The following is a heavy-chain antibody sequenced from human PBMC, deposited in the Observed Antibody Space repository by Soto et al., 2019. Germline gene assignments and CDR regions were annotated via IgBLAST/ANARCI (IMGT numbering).Heavy chain of an antibody. D-gene: IGHD3-3*01. Sequence: SETLSLTCTVSGGSLTKYYWSWIRQPAGKGLEWIGRVSTSGNVVSKASPRSRLTMSVDTSKNQFSLRLTSVTAADTAVYYCARDNNDFWSLYPLAFDYWGQGALVTV. V-gene: IGHV4-4*07. CDR1: GGSLTKYY. J-gene: IGHJ4*02. CDR3: ARDNNDFWSLYPLAFDY. CDR2: VSTSGNV.